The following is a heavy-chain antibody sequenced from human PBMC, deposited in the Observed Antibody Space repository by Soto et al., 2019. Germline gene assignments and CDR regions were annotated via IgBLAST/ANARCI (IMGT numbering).Heavy chain of an antibody. CDR1: GFTFSSYA. D-gene: IGHD6-19*01. V-gene: IGHV3-30*04. Sequence: GGSLRLSCAASGFTFSSYAMHWVRQAPGKGLEWVAVISYDGSNKYYADSVKGRFTISRDNSKNTLYLQMNSLRAEDMAVYYCARDYSSYYFDYWGQGTLVTVSS. CDR3: ARDYSSYYFDY. CDR2: ISYDGSNK. J-gene: IGHJ4*02.